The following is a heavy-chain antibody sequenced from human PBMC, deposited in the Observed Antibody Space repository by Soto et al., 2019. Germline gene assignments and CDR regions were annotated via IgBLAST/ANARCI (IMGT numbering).Heavy chain of an antibody. Sequence: QVQLVQSGAEMKKPGSSVKVSCQSSGGTFNTYAMNWVRQAPGQGPEWMGDISPMFGAANYAPKFQGRVTITADESTGTSYMQLSSLTSEDTALYFCAREVHVHTPAFVYLGQGTLVTVSS. J-gene: IGHJ4*02. V-gene: IGHV1-69*19. CDR1: GGTFNTYA. D-gene: IGHD3-10*02. CDR3: AREVHVHTPAFVY. CDR2: ISPMFGAA.